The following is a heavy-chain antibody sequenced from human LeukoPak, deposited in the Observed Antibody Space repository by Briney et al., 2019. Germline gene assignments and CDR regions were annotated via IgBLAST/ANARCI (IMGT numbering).Heavy chain of an antibody. J-gene: IGHJ4*02. CDR1: GGTFSSYA. CDR3: ATPSRTEDGDYGVC. CDR2: IIPIFGTA. Sequence: SVKVSCKASGGTFSSYAISWVRQAPGQGLEWMGGIIPIFGTANYAQKFQGRLTITADKSTNTGYMELSSLTAEDTAVYYCATPSRTEDGDYGVCWGQGTLVTVSS. D-gene: IGHD4-17*01. V-gene: IGHV1-69*06.